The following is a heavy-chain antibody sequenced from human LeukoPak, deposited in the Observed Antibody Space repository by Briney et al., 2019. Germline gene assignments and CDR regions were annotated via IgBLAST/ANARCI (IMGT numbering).Heavy chain of an antibody. J-gene: IGHJ4*02. Sequence: GGSLRLSCAASGFTFSSYAMSWVRQAPGKGLEWVSVIYSGGSTYYADSVKGRFTISRDNSKNTLYLQMNSLRAEDTAVYYCARTRYSISWHPTYRTCYFDYWGQGTLVTVSS. CDR2: IYSGGST. D-gene: IGHD6-13*01. CDR3: ARTRYSISWHPTYRTCYFDY. CDR1: GFTFSSYA. V-gene: IGHV3-53*01.